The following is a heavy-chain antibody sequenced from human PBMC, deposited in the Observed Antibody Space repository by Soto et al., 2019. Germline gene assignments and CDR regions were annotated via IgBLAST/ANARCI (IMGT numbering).Heavy chain of an antibody. Sequence: ASVKVSCKASGYIFTNFAIHWVRRAPGQRLEWMAWINAGNGNTKYSQKFQGRVTLTTDTSTSTAYMELRSLRSDDTAVYYCARGGGIYSISWPLDYWGQGTLVTVSS. CDR3: ARGGGIYSISWPLDY. V-gene: IGHV1-3*01. J-gene: IGHJ4*02. D-gene: IGHD6-13*01. CDR2: INAGNGNT. CDR1: GYIFTNFA.